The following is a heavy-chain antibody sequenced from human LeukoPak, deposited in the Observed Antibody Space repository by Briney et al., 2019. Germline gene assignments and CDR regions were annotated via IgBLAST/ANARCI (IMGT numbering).Heavy chain of an antibody. D-gene: IGHD4-17*01. Sequence: PGKSLRLSCAASGFTFSSYAMHWVRQAPGKGLEWVAVISYDRSNKYYADSVKGRFTISRDNSKNTLYLQMNSPRAEDTAVYYCAKETGSAVGSTDFDYWGQGTLVTASS. J-gene: IGHJ4*02. CDR1: GFTFSSYA. CDR2: ISYDRSNK. CDR3: AKETGSAVGSTDFDY. V-gene: IGHV3-30-3*01.